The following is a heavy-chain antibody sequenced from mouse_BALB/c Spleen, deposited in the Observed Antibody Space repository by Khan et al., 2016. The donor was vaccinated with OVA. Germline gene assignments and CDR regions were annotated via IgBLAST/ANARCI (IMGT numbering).Heavy chain of an antibody. V-gene: IGHV2-2*02. Sequence: QVQLKQSGPGLVQPSQSLSITCTVSGFSLTSYGVHWVRQSPGKGLEWLGVIWSGGSTDYNAAFISRLSISKDNSKSQVFFKMNSLQANDTAIYYWARNWNWDYYAMDYWGQGTAVTVSS. D-gene: IGHD4-1*01. CDR1: GFSLTSYG. J-gene: IGHJ4*01. CDR3: ARNWNWDYYAMDY. CDR2: IWSGGST.